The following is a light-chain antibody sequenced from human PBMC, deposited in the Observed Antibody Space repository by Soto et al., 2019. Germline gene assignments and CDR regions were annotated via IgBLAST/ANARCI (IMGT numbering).Light chain of an antibody. CDR3: QQYGSSPRT. CDR1: QSVSSSY. Sequence: VLTQSPGTLSLSPGERATLSCRASQSVSSSYLAWYQQKPGQAPRLVIYGASSRATGIPDRFSGSGSGTDCTLTISRLETEDCAVYYCQQYGSSPRTFGQGTKVDIK. CDR2: GAS. V-gene: IGKV3-20*01. J-gene: IGKJ1*01.